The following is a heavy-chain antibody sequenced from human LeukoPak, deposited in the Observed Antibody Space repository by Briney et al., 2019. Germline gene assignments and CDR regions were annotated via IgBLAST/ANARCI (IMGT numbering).Heavy chain of an antibody. CDR1: GYTFTGYY. J-gene: IGHJ5*02. Sequence: ASVKVSCKASGYTFTGYYMHWVRQAPGQGLEWMGWINPNSGGTNYAQKFQGRVTMTRDTSISTAYMELSRLRSDDTAVNYCATDCSSTSCYLFDPWGQGTLVTVSS. CDR3: ATDCSSTSCYLFDP. V-gene: IGHV1-2*02. CDR2: INPNSGGT. D-gene: IGHD2-2*01.